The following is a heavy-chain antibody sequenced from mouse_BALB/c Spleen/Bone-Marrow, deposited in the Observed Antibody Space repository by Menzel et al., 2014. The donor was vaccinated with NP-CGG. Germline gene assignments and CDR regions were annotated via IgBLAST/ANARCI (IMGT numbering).Heavy chain of an antibody. D-gene: IGHD2-3*01. J-gene: IGHJ4*01. CDR2: IDPANGNT. CDR3: ARGLLQYYYAMDY. CDR1: GFNIKDTY. V-gene: IGHV14-3*02. Sequence: EVQLQQSGAELVKPGASVKLSCTASGFNIKDTYMHWVKQRPEQGLEWIGRIDPANGNTKYDPKFQGKATITADTSSNTAYLQLSSLTSEDTAVYYCARGLLQYYYAMDYWGQGTSGTVSS.